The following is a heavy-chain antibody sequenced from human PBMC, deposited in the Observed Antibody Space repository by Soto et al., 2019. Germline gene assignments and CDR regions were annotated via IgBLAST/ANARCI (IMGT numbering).Heavy chain of an antibody. J-gene: IGHJ3*02. D-gene: IGHD2-2*02. V-gene: IGHV4-61*01. CDR1: GGSVSSGSYY. CDR3: ARAGLYDIVVVPAAINAFDI. Sequence: SETLSLTYTVSGGSVSSGSYYWSWIRQPPGKGLEWIGYIYYSGSTNYNPSLKSRVTISVDTSKNQFSLKLSSVTAADTAVYYCARAGLYDIVVVPAAINAFDIWGQGTMVTVSS. CDR2: IYYSGST.